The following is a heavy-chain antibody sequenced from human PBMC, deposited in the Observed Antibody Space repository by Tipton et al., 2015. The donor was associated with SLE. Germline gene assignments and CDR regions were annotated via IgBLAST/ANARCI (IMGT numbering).Heavy chain of an antibody. J-gene: IGHJ3*02. D-gene: IGHD1-14*01. CDR1: GGSISSSNW. CDR2: IYYSGST. V-gene: IGHV4-4*02. CDR3: AREVLRTAAVPFDI. Sequence: TLSLTCAVSGGSISSSNWWSWVRQPPGKGLEWIGSIYYSGSTYYNPSLKSRVTISVDTSKNQFSLKLSSVTAADTAVYYCAREVLRTAAVPFDIWGQGTMVTVSS.